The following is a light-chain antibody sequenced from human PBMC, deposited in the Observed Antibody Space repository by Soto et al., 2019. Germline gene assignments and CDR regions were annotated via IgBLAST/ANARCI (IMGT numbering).Light chain of an antibody. Sequence: QSALTQPASVSGSPGQSITISCTGTSSDVGTYKYVSWYQQHPGKAPKLMIYEVSNRPSGVSNRFSGSKSDNTASLTISGLQAEDEADYYCSSYTSRSTPVFGGGTKLTVL. CDR3: SSYTSRSTPV. J-gene: IGLJ2*01. CDR2: EVS. V-gene: IGLV2-14*01. CDR1: SSDVGTYKY.